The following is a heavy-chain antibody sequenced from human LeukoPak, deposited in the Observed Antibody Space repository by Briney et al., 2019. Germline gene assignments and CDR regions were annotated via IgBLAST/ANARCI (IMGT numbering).Heavy chain of an antibody. CDR2: IYYSGST. D-gene: IGHD2-8*01. J-gene: IGHJ6*02. V-gene: IGHV4-30-4*01. CDR1: GGSISSGDYY. Sequence: SQTLSLTCTVSGGSISSGDYYWSWIRQPPGKGLEWIGYIYYSGSTYYNPSLKSRVTISVDTSKNQFSLKLSSVTAADTAVYYCARVRLYDYYYYGMDVWGQGTTVTVSS. CDR3: ARVRLYDYYYYGMDV.